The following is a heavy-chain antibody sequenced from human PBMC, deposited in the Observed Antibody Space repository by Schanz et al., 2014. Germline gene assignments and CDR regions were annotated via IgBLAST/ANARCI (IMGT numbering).Heavy chain of an antibody. CDR1: RIIFGTYS. J-gene: IGHJ4*02. V-gene: IGHV3-21*01. CDR3: AKEKEEVAADGSFFDY. Sequence: EVQLVESGGGLVKPGGSLRLSCTASRIIFGTYSMNWIRQTPKGLEWVSSINSRSNFIYYADSVKGRFTISRDNSNNTLYLQMKSLRAEDTAVYYCAKEKEEVAADGSFFDYWGQGTLVTVSS. D-gene: IGHD6-13*01. CDR2: INSRSNFI.